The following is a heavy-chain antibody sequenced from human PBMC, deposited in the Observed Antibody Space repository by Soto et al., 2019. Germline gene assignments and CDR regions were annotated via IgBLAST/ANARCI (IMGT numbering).Heavy chain of an antibody. Sequence: QVQLVESGGGVVQPGRSLRLSCAASGFTFSSYAISWVRQAPGQGLEWMGGIIPIFGTANYAQKFQGRVTITADESTSTAYMELSSLRSEDTAVYYCARKRGAVAGDYYFDYWGQGTLVTVSS. D-gene: IGHD6-19*01. CDR3: ARKRGAVAGDYYFDY. J-gene: IGHJ4*02. V-gene: IGHV1-69*01. CDR1: GFTFSSYA. CDR2: IIPIFGTA.